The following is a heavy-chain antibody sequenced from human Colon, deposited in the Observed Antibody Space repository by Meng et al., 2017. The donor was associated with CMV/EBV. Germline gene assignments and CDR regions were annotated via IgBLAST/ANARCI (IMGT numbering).Heavy chain of an antibody. CDR3: ARVYSSSWSGFDY. J-gene: IGHJ4*02. CDR1: GYTFTGYY. D-gene: IGHD6-13*01. Sequence: ASVKVSCKASGYTFTGYYMHWVRQAPGQGLEWMGWINPNSGGTSYAQKFQGRVTMTRDTSTSTVYMEVRSLRSEDTAVYYCARVYSSSWSGFDYWGQGTLVTVSS. V-gene: IGHV1-2*02. CDR2: INPNSGGT.